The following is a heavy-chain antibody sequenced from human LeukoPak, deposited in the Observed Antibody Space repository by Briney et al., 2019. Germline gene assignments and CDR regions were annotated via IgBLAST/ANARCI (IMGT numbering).Heavy chain of an antibody. J-gene: IGHJ4*02. V-gene: IGHV3-23*01. CDR2: ISGSGGST. CDR1: GFTFSSYD. Sequence: PGGSLRLSCAASGFTFSSYDMSWVRQAPGKGLEGVSAISGSGGSTYYADSVKGRFTISRDNSKNTLYLQMNSLRAEDTAVYYCAKEGSSWPNFDYWGQGTLVTVSS. CDR3: AKEGSSWPNFDY. D-gene: IGHD6-13*01.